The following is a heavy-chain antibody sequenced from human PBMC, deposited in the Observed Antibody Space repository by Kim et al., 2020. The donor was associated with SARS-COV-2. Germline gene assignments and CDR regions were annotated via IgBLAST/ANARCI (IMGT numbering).Heavy chain of an antibody. Sequence: GGSLRLSCAASGFTFSSYWMSWVRQAPGKGLEWVANIKQDGSEKYYVDSVKGRFTISRDNAKNSLYLQMNSLRAEDTAVYYCARDGGDYVVRYWYFDLWGRGTLVTVSS. CDR2: IKQDGSEK. D-gene: IGHD4-17*01. J-gene: IGHJ2*01. V-gene: IGHV3-7*01. CDR3: ARDGGDYVVRYWYFDL. CDR1: GFTFSSYW.